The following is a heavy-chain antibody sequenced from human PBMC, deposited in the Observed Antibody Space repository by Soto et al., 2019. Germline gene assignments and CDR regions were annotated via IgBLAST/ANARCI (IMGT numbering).Heavy chain of an antibody. V-gene: IGHV1-58*01. Sequence: SVKVSCKASGFTFTSSAVQWVRQARGQRLEWIGWIVVGSGNTNYAQKFQERVTITRDMSTSTAYMELSSLRSEDTAVYYCAADTAARRPGYYYGMDVWGQGTTVTVSS. CDR3: AADTAARRPGYYYGMDV. J-gene: IGHJ6*02. CDR2: IVVGSGNT. CDR1: GFTFTSSA. D-gene: IGHD6-6*01.